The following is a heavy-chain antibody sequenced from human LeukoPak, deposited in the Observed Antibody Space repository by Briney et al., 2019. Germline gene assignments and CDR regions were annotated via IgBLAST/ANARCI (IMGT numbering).Heavy chain of an antibody. Sequence: GPLRLSCAASGFTFSNYWMSWVRQAPGKGLEWVANIDPDGSETQYVGSVKGRFTTSRDNAKNSLYLQMNSVRAEDMDIYYCARIWYFGDNNWRYFDYWGQGTLVTVSS. CDR3: ARIWYFGDNNWRYFDY. D-gene: IGHD1-20*01. CDR1: GFTFSNYW. V-gene: IGHV3-7*01. J-gene: IGHJ4*02. CDR2: IDPDGSET.